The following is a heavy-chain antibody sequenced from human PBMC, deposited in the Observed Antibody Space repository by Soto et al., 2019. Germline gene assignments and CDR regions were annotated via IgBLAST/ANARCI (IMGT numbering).Heavy chain of an antibody. CDR1: GGTFSSYA. CDR2: IIPIFGTA. J-gene: IGHJ6*02. D-gene: IGHD4-17*01. CDR3: ARRNDDYEGYYYYYGMDV. Sequence: SVKVSCKASGGTFSSYAISWVRQAPGQGLEWMGGIIPIFGTANYAQKFQGRVTITADESTSTAYMELSSLRSEDTAVYYCARRNDDYEGYYYYYGMDVWGQGTTVTVSS. V-gene: IGHV1-69*13.